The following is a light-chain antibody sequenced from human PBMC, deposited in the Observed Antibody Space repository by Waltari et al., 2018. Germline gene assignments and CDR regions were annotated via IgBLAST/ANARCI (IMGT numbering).Light chain of an antibody. J-gene: IGKJ1*01. V-gene: IGKV1-12*01. CDR3: QQVNSFPRT. CDR2: DAS. CDR1: QPIANN. Sequence: MTQSPATLSVSPGERVTLSCRASQPIANNLAWYQQKPGKAPKLLIYDASSLHSGVPSRFSGSGSGTDFTLTIRSLQPEDFATYYCQQVNSFPRTFGQGTKVEVK.